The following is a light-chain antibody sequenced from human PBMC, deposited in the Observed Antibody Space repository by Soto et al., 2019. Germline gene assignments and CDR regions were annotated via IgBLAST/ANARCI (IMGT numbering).Light chain of an antibody. CDR2: DAS. Sequence: QSXXVGYGVSVXSRASQGISSWVAWDQQKPGKAPKLLSYDASILQSGVPSRVSGSGSGTEFTLTISSLQPDDFAPYYSQQYNIYSRTSGEGT. V-gene: IGKV1-5*01. CDR1: QGISSW. J-gene: IGKJ4*02. CDR3: QQYNIYSRT.